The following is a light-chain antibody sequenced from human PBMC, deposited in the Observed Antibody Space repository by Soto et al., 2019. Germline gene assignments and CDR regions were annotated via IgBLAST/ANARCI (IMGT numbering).Light chain of an antibody. Sequence: EIVLTQSPGTLSLSPGERVTLSCRASESFARTYLAWYQQKPGQAPRLLIHGASSRATGIPDRFSGSNSGTDFTLTISRLEPEDSAVYYCQQYGASPLTFGGGTKVDIK. CDR3: QQYGASPLT. CDR1: ESFARTY. CDR2: GAS. J-gene: IGKJ4*01. V-gene: IGKV3-20*01.